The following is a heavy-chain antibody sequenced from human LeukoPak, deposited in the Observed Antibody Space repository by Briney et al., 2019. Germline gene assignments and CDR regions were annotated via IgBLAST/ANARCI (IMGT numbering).Heavy chain of an antibody. CDR2: ISSSSSYI. CDR3: AKDYGGNSRGVFDY. J-gene: IGHJ4*02. V-gene: IGHV3-21*04. Sequence: GGSLRLSCAASGFTFSNYGMHWVRQAPGKGLEWVSSISSSSSYIYYADSVKGRFTISRDNSKNTLYLQMNSLRAEDTAVYYCAKDYGGNSRGVFDYWGQGTLVTVSS. CDR1: GFTFSNYG. D-gene: IGHD4-23*01.